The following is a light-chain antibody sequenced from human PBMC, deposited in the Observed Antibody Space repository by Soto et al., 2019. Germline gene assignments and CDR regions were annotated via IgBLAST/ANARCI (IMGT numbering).Light chain of an antibody. CDR3: QQYGGSPRT. J-gene: IGKJ4*01. Sequence: ENVLTQSPGTLSLSPGERATLSCRASQTVSGSYVAWYQQKPGQTPRLLIYGASSRATGIPDRFSGSGSGTEFTLTISRLEPEDFAVYHCQQYGGSPRTVGGGTKVEIK. V-gene: IGKV3-20*01. CDR2: GAS. CDR1: QTVSGSY.